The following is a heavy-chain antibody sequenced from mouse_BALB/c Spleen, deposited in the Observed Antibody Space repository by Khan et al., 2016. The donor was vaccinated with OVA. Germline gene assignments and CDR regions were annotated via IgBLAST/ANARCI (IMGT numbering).Heavy chain of an antibody. Sequence: LQQPGSALVRPGASVKLSCKASGYTFTSYWMHWVKQRHGQGLEWIGNIYPGSASINYDEKFKSKGTLTVDTSSSTAYIHLSSLTAEDSAVYYCTRGGYFGKSLFAYWGQGTLVTVSA. J-gene: IGHJ3*01. V-gene: IGHV1S22*01. D-gene: IGHD2-1*01. CDR1: GYTFTSYW. CDR3: TRGGYFGKSLFAY. CDR2: IYPGSASI.